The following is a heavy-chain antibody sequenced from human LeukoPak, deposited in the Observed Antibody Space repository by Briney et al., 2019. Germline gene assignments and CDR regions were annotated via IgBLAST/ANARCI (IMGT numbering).Heavy chain of an antibody. V-gene: IGHV3-11*01. CDR3: AREDYYDSGSNDY. D-gene: IGHD3-22*01. Sequence: GGSLRLSCAASGFTFSDYNMRWIRQAPGKGLEWVSSISRSGSTKYYADSVKGRFTISRDNAKNSLFLQMNSLRAEDTAVYYCAREDYYDSGSNDYWGQGTLVTVSS. J-gene: IGHJ4*02. CDR2: ISRSGSTK. CDR1: GFTFSDYN.